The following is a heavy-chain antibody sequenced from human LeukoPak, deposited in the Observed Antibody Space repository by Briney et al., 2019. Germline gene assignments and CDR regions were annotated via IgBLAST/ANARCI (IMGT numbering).Heavy chain of an antibody. J-gene: IGHJ3*02. D-gene: IGHD4-17*01. V-gene: IGHV4-39*01. CDR3: ARHDYGDYGTFDI. Sequence: SETLSLTCTVSGGSISSSGYYWGWIRQSPGKGLEWIGSIYYSGGTYSNPSLKSRVTISVDTSKNQFSLKLTSVTAADTAVYYCARHDYGDYGTFDIWGQGTMVTVSS. CDR2: IYYSGGT. CDR1: GGSISSSGYY.